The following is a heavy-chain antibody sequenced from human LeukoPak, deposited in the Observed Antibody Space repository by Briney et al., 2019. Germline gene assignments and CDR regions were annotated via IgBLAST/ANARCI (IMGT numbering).Heavy chain of an antibody. J-gene: IGHJ4*02. D-gene: IGHD3-10*01. Sequence: SETLSLTCTVSGGSISSYYWSWIRQPAGKGLEWIGRIYTSGSTNYNPSLKSRVTMSVDTSKNQFSLKLSSVTAADTAVYYCARVGSNYYGSGSIYFDYWGQGTLVTVSS. V-gene: IGHV4-4*07. CDR1: GGSISSYY. CDR3: ARVGSNYYGSGSIYFDY. CDR2: IYTSGST.